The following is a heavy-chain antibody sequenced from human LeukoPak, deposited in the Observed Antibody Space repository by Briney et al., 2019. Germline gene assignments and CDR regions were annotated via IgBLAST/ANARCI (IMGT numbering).Heavy chain of an antibody. CDR1: GYTFTSYG. J-gene: IGHJ4*02. V-gene: IGHV1-18*01. D-gene: IGHD2-2*01. Sequence: ASVKVSCKASGYTFTSYGISWVRQAPGQGLEWMGWISAYNGNTNYAQKLQGRVTMTTDTSTSTAYMELRSLRSDDTAVYYCARDRYCSSTSCFNDYWGQGTLVTVSS. CDR2: ISAYNGNT. CDR3: ARDRYCSSTSCFNDY.